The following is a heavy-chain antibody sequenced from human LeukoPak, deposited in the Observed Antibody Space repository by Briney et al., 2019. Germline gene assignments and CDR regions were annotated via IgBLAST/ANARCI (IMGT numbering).Heavy chain of an antibody. D-gene: IGHD2-15*01. V-gene: IGHV1-18*01. CDR3: ARGGPPRMDIVVVVTAFVFDY. Sequence: ASVKVSCKASGYTFTSYGISWVRQAPGQGLEWMGWISAYNGNTNYAQKFQGRVTMTRDTSTSTVYMELSSLRSDDTAVYYCARGGPPRMDIVVVVTAFVFDYWGQGTLVTVSS. CDR2: ISAYNGNT. J-gene: IGHJ4*02. CDR1: GYTFTSYG.